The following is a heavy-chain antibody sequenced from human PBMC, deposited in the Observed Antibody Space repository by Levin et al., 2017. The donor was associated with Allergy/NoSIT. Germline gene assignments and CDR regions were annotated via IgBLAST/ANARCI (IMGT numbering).Heavy chain of an antibody. V-gene: IGHV3-30*18. J-gene: IGHJ4*02. CDR3: AKDLYRFGIIDS. CDR2: ISYHGTET. D-gene: IGHD3-16*01. Sequence: QSGGSLRLSCSASGFNFNNYAMHWVRQAPGKRPEWVAYISYHGTETFLAESVKGRFTIARDNSKNTLDLQMSSLRTEDTSIYYCAKDLYRFGIIDSWGLGTLVTVSS. CDR1: GFNFNNYA.